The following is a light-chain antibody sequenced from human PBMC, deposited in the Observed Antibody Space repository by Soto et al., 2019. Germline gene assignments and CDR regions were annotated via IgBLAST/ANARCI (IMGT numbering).Light chain of an antibody. J-gene: IGKJ1*01. CDR3: QQYNSYST. CDR1: QSISSW. V-gene: IGKV1-5*01. Sequence: QMTQSRSTRSASVGDRVTITCRASQSISSWLAWYQQKPGKAPKLLIYDASSLESGVPSRFSGSGSGTEFTLTISSLQPDDFATYYCQQYNSYSTFGQGTKVDIK. CDR2: DAS.